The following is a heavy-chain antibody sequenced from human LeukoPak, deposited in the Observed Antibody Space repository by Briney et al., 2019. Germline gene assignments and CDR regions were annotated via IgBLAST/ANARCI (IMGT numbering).Heavy chain of an antibody. D-gene: IGHD3-10*01. CDR3: ATEGRGANYWYFDL. V-gene: IGHV1-24*01. CDR1: GYSLTELS. Sequence: ASVKVSCKVSGYSLTELSMHWVRQAPGKGLEWMGGFDPEQGKTIYAQKFQDRVILTEDTSRDTVYMDLSGLTYEDTAVYFCATEGRGANYWYFDLWGRGTLVTVSS. J-gene: IGHJ2*01. CDR2: FDPEQGKT.